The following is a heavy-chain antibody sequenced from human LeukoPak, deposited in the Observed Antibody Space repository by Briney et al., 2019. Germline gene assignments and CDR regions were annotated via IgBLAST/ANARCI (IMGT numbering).Heavy chain of an antibody. V-gene: IGHV3-53*01. CDR1: GFIVSGDF. Sequence: GSLRLSCAASGFIVSGDFMSWVRQAPEKGLEWVSVIYSDGSTYYADSVEGRFTISRDNSKNTLDLQMTGLRAEDTAVYYCARERGRGRDSPWFDYWGQGTLVTVSS. CDR3: ARERGRGRDSPWFDY. CDR2: IYSDGST. J-gene: IGHJ4*02. D-gene: IGHD1-26*01.